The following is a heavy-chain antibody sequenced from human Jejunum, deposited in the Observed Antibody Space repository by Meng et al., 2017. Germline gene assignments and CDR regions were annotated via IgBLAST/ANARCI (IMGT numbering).Heavy chain of an antibody. CDR1: GFSFSIYS. J-gene: IGHJ4*02. Sequence: VQLVESGGGLVKPGGSLRLSGAALGFSFSIYSMNWVRQAPGKGLEWVSGITAAGSTSQYADSVKGRFTISRDNSKNTLFLQMNRLRAEDTALYYCAKDFGSGWYDYWGQGTLVTVSS. CDR3: AKDFGSGWYDY. V-gene: IGHV3-23*04. D-gene: IGHD6-19*01. CDR2: ITAAGSTS.